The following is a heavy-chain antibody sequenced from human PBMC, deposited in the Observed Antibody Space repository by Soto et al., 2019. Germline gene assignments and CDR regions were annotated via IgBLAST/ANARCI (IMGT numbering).Heavy chain of an antibody. CDR3: AGMVRGVIITSPPYFDY. J-gene: IGHJ4*02. D-gene: IGHD3-10*01. CDR2: IYYSGST. V-gene: IGHV4-39*01. CDR1: GGSISSSSFH. Sequence: SETLSLTCTVSGGSISSSSFHWGWIRQPPGKGLEWIGSIYYSGSTYYNPSLKSRVTISVDTSKNQFSLKLSSVTAADTAVYYCAGMVRGVIITSPPYFDYWGQGTLVTVSS.